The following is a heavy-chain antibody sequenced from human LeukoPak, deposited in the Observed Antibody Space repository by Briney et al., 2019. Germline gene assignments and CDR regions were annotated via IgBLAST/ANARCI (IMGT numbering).Heavy chain of an antibody. CDR3: ARGGDVVVPAAIPLDY. CDR1: GYTFTGYY. CDR2: INPNSGGT. V-gene: IGHV1-2*02. Sequence: ASVKVSCKASGYTFTGYYMHWVRQAPGQGLEWMGWINPNSGGTNYAQKFQGRVTMTRDTSISTAYMELSRLRSDDTAVYYCARGGDVVVPAAIPLDYWGQGTLVTVFS. J-gene: IGHJ4*02. D-gene: IGHD2-2*01.